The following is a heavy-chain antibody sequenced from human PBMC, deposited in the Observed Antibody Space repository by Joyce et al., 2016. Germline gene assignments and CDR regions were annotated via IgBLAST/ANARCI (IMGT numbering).Heavy chain of an antibody. CDR2: ITKDGNRR. CDR3: TNLDTLGTTLDY. V-gene: IGHV3-30*18. J-gene: IGHJ4*01. CDR1: GLDFSIYA. D-gene: IGHD3/OR15-3a*01. Sequence: QVQLEQSGGGVVHPGRSLRLSCVVSGLDFSIYAMNWVRQSPDKGLEWVAAITKDGNRRYTAYSVKGRFSVSRDNSESTLYLQMDSLRPEDTAIYFCTNLDTLGTTLDYWGRGSLVIVSP.